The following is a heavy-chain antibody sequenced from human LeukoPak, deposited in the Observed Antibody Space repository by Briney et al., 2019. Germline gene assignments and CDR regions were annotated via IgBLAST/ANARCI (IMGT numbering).Heavy chain of an antibody. Sequence: SETLSLTCTVSGGSISSGSYYWSWIRQPAGKGLEWIGRIYTSGSTNYNPSLKSRVTISVDTSKNQFSLKLSSVTAADTAVYYCARVGKGDWGDAFDIWGQGTMVTVSS. CDR2: IYTSGST. V-gene: IGHV4-61*02. D-gene: IGHD3-16*01. CDR3: ARVGKGDWGDAFDI. CDR1: GGSISSGSYY. J-gene: IGHJ3*02.